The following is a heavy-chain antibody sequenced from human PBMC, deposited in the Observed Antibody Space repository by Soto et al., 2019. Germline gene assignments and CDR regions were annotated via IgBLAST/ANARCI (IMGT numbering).Heavy chain of an antibody. V-gene: IGHV4-61*01. CDR3: ARDRPPPRRSYTAMVHWSSFYDMDV. CDR1: GGSVSSGSYY. CDR2: IYYRGST. J-gene: IGHJ6*02. Sequence: QVQLQESGPGLVKPSETLSLTCTVSGGSVSSGSYYWSWIRQPPGKGLEWIGYIYYRGSTNYNPSLECRVTNAVDTPKNPFSLKRRAVTHADTAVYDCARDRPPPRRSYTAMVHWSSFYDMDVWGQGTTVTVSS. D-gene: IGHD5-18*01.